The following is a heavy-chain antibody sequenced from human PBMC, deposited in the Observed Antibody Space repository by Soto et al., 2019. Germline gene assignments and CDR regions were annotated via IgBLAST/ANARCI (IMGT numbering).Heavy chain of an antibody. V-gene: IGHV3-23*01. CDR3: AIDLNKDYHDSSDFLAY. J-gene: IGHJ4*02. CDR2: ISDRGAST. D-gene: IGHD3-22*01. CDR1: GFTFSSYA. Sequence: GGSLRLSCAASGFTFSSYAMSWVRQAPGKGLEWVSGISDRGASTDYADSVKGRFTISRDHSKNTLYLQMDSLRAEDTAVYFCAIDLNKDYHDSSDFLAYWGQGTLVTVSS.